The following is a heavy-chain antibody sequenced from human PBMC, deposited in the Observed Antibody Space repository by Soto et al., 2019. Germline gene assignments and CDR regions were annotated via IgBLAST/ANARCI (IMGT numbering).Heavy chain of an antibody. J-gene: IGHJ6*01. CDR1: GFTFSSYA. D-gene: IGHD2-2*01. Sequence: GGSLRLSCAASGFTFSSYAMSWVRQAPGKGLEWVSAISGSGGSTYYADSVKGRFTISRDNSKNTLYLQMNSLRAEDTAVYYCAKDLSRVVPAAIYSYYGMDVWGQGATVTVYS. CDR3: AKDLSRVVPAAIYSYYGMDV. CDR2: ISGSGGST. V-gene: IGHV3-23*01.